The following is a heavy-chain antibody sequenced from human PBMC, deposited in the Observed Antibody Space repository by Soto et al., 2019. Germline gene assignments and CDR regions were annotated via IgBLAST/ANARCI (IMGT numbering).Heavy chain of an antibody. V-gene: IGHV3-23*01. Sequence: LRLSCADSGFRFTSYSMSWVRQTPGKGLEWVAAITATGDRTYYADSVTGRFTISRDNSKKTHYLQMTSLRAEDTAMYYCATMNGYFEYWGQGTPVTVSS. D-gene: IGHD3-22*01. CDR1: GFRFTSYS. J-gene: IGHJ4*02. CDR3: ATMNGYFEY. CDR2: ITATGDRT.